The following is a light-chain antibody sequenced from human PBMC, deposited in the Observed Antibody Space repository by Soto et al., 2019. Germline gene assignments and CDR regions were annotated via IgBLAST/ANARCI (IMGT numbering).Light chain of an antibody. Sequence: QSALTQPASVSGSPGQSITISCTGTSSDVGGYNYVSWYQQHPGKAPKLIIYDVSNRPSGVSNRFSGSKSGNTASLTISGLQAEDEADSYCSSYTNISTLVFGGGTKLTVL. J-gene: IGLJ2*01. CDR3: SSYTNISTLV. CDR1: SSDVGGYNY. CDR2: DVS. V-gene: IGLV2-14*03.